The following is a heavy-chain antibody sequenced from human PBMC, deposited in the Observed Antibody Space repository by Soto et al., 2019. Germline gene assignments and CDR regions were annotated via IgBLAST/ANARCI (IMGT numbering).Heavy chain of an antibody. J-gene: IGHJ3*02. Sequence: GASVKVSCKASGYTFTSYYMHWVRQAPEQGLEWMGGIIPIFGTANYAQKFQGRVTITADESTSTAYMELSSLRSDDTAVYYCARDFFGVVIKGNDAFDIWGQGTMVTVSS. D-gene: IGHD3-3*01. CDR1: GYTFTSYY. V-gene: IGHV1-69*13. CDR2: IIPIFGTA. CDR3: ARDFFGVVIKGNDAFDI.